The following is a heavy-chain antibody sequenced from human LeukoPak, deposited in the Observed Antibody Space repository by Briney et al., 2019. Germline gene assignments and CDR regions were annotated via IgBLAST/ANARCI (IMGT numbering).Heavy chain of an antibody. CDR1: GFTFSRYA. V-gene: IGHV3-23*01. D-gene: IGHD6-19*01. CDR3: ARDLPGPVAGIDAFDV. Sequence: GGSLRLSCAASGFTFSRYAMSWVRQAPGKGLEWVSGISGSGGTIYYGDSVKGRVTISRENSKNTLYLRMNSLGAEDTAVYYCARDLPGPVAGIDAFDVWGQGTMVTVSS. CDR2: ISGSGGTI. J-gene: IGHJ3*01.